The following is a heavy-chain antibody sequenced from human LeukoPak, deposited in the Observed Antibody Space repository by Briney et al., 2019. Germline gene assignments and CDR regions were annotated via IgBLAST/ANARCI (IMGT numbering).Heavy chain of an antibody. CDR3: ATGFVTMVRGVITDY. J-gene: IGHJ4*02. CDR1: GYTLTELS. CDR2: FDPEDGET. Sequence: ASVKVSCKVSGYTLTELSMHWVRQAPGKGLEWMGGFDPEDGETIYAQKLQGRVTMTEDTSTDTAYMELSSLRSEDTAVYYCATGFVTMVRGVITDYWGQGTLVTVSS. V-gene: IGHV1-24*01. D-gene: IGHD3-10*01.